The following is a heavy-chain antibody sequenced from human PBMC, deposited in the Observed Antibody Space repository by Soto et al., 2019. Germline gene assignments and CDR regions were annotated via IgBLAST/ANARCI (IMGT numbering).Heavy chain of an antibody. CDR3: AREPASRDYDFWSGPPEYFDY. Sequence: PSATLSITCTVSGGPVSSGSYYWSWIRQPRGKGLEWIGYIYYSGSTSYNPSLKSRVTISVDTSKNQFSLKLSSVTAADTAVYYCAREPASRDYDFWSGPPEYFDYWGQATLVTVSS. CDR1: GGPVSSGSYY. V-gene: IGHV4-61*01. D-gene: IGHD3-3*01. CDR2: IYYSGST. J-gene: IGHJ4*02.